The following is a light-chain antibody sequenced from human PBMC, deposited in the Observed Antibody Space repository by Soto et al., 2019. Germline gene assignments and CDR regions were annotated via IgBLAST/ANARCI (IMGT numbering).Light chain of an antibody. CDR2: SNT. CDR3: AAWDDSLKGVV. V-gene: IGLV1-44*01. Sequence: QSVLTQPPSASGTPGQTIAISCSGGSSNIGSHTVNWYQQLPGTAPRPLIYSNTQRPSGVPDRFSGSKSGTSASLAISGLQSEYEGDYYCAAWDDSLKGVVFGGGTKLTVL. CDR1: SSNIGSHT. J-gene: IGLJ3*02.